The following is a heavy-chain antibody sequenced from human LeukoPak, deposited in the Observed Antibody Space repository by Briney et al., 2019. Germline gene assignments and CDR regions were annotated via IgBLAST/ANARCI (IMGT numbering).Heavy chain of an antibody. CDR1: GGSFSGYY. D-gene: IGHD2/OR15-2a*01. J-gene: IGHJ5*02. CDR2: INHSGST. CDR3: AREGVVIEWLDP. V-gene: IGHV4-34*01. Sequence: SETLSLTCAVYGGSFSGYYWSWIRQPPGKGLEWIGEINHSGSTNYNPSLKSRVTISLHTSKNQFSLKLSSVTAADTAVYYCAREGVVIEWLDPWGQGTLVTVSS.